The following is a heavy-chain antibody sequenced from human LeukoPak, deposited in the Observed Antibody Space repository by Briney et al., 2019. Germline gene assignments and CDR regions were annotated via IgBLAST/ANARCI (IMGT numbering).Heavy chain of an antibody. CDR1: GFTFSSYE. D-gene: IGHD5-12*01. V-gene: IGHV3-30*02. J-gene: IGHJ3*02. CDR2: SRFDGGSE. CDR3: AKDGGGTYGGSDI. Sequence: TGGSLRLSCAGSGFTFSSYEMHWVRQAPGKGLEWVASSRFDGGSEFYADSVKGRLTISRDNSKNTLHLQMNSLRGEDTAVYYCAKDGGGTYGGSDIWGQATMVTVSP.